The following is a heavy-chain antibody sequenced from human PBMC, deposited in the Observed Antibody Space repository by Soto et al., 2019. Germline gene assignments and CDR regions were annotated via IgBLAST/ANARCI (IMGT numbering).Heavy chain of an antibody. Sequence: GESLKISCKGSGYSFTSYWIGWVRPMPGKGLEWMGIIYPGDSDTRYSPSFQGQVTISADRSISTAYLQWSSLKASDTAMYYCARTHCSSTSCYDYYYYMDVWGKGTTVTVSS. CDR1: GYSFTSYW. V-gene: IGHV5-51*01. CDR2: IYPGDSDT. CDR3: ARTHCSSTSCYDYYYYMDV. J-gene: IGHJ6*03. D-gene: IGHD2-2*01.